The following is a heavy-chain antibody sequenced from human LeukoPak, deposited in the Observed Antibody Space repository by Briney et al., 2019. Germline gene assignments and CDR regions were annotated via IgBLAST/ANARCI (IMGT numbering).Heavy chain of an antibody. Sequence: GRSLRLSCAASRFIFSSFAIHWVRQAPGKGLEWVAVISSDGAKKFYVDSVKGRFTISRDNSRDTSYLQLNSLTTEDTALYYCARPLSPGKRWHPIDSWGQGTLVTASS. CDR1: RFIFSSFA. D-gene: IGHD5-24*01. CDR2: ISSDGAKK. CDR3: ARPLSPGKRWHPIDS. V-gene: IGHV3-30*03. J-gene: IGHJ4*02.